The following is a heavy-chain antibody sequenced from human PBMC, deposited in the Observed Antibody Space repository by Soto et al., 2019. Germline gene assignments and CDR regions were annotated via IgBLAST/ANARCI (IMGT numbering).Heavy chain of an antibody. CDR1: GFTFTSSA. D-gene: IGHD1-26*01. CDR2: IVVGSGNA. CDR3: AAASPSIVGSTSGYYYYYGMDV. V-gene: IGHV1-58*02. Sequence: ASVKVSCKASGFTFTSSAMQWVRQARGQRLEWKGWIVVGSGNANYAQKNLERVTINRDMSTSTAYMEMSSLRSEDMAVYYCAAASPSIVGSTSGYYYYYGMDVWGQGTTVTVSS. J-gene: IGHJ6*02.